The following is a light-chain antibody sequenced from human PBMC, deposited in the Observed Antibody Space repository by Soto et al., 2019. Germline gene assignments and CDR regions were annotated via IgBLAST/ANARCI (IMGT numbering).Light chain of an antibody. CDR3: QQYYSTRLFT. J-gene: IGKJ3*01. V-gene: IGKV4-1*01. CDR1: QSVLYSSNNKNY. Sequence: DIVMTQSPDSLAVSLGERATINCKSSQSVLYSSNNKNYLAWYQQKPGQPPKLLIYWASTRESGVPDRFSGSGSGTDLTLTISSLQAEDVAVYYCQQYYSTRLFTFGPGTKVDIK. CDR2: WAS.